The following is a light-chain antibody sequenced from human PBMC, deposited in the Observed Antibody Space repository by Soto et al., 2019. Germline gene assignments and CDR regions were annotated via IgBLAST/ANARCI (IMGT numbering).Light chain of an antibody. J-gene: IGKJ1*01. CDR2: GAS. V-gene: IGKV3-15*01. CDR1: QSVSSN. Sequence: EIVLTQSPATLSLSPGERATLSCRASQSVSSNLAWYQQKPGQAPRLLIYGASTRATGIPARFSGSGSGTEFTLTISSLQSEDFGVYYCQQYNKGPVTFGQGTKVDIK. CDR3: QQYNKGPVT.